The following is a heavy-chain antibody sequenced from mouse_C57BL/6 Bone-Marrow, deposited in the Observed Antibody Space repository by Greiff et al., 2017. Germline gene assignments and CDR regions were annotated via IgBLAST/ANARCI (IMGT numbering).Heavy chain of an antibody. V-gene: IGHV1-78*01. CDR1: GYTFTDHT. Sequence: QVQLKQSDAGLVKPGASVKISCKVSGYTFTDHTIHWMKQRPEQGREWIGYIYSRVGSTKYNEKFKGKATLTADKSSSKAYMQINSLPSEDSAVYVCASPLYGSSYDYAMDYWGQGTSVTVSS. D-gene: IGHD1-1*01. CDR3: ASPLYGSSYDYAMDY. J-gene: IGHJ4*01. CDR2: IYSRVGST.